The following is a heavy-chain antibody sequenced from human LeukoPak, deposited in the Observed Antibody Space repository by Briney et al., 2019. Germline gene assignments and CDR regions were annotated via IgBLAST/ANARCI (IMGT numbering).Heavy chain of an antibody. V-gene: IGHV4-61*02. D-gene: IGHD5-12*01. J-gene: IGHJ3*02. Sequence: PSQTLSLTCTVSGGSISSGSYYWSWIRQPAGKGLEWIGRIYTSGSTNYNPSLKSRVTISVDTSKNQFSLKLSSVTAADTAVYYCARERGGHSGYDSQDAFDIWGQGTMVTVSS. CDR3: ARERGGHSGYDSQDAFDI. CDR1: GGSISSGSYY. CDR2: IYTSGST.